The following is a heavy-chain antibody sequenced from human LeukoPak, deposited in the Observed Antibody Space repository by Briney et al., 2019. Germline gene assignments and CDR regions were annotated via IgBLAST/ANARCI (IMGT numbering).Heavy chain of an antibody. V-gene: IGHV4-30-4*01. CDR3: ARRVIGQPDAFDI. CDR1: GGSISSGDYY. Sequence: PSETLSLTRTVSGGSISSGDYYWSWIRQPPGKGLEWIGYISYSGSTYYNPSLKSRVTISVDTSKKQFSLKLSSVTAADTAVYYCARRVIGQPDAFDIWGQGTMVTVSS. CDR2: ISYSGST. D-gene: IGHD1-1*01. J-gene: IGHJ3*02.